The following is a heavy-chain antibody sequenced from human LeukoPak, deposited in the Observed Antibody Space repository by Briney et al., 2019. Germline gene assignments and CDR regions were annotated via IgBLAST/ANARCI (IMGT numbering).Heavy chain of an antibody. CDR3: ARDFPVVVAASGTLHWFDP. CDR1: GGSISSSSYY. J-gene: IGHJ5*02. V-gene: IGHV4-39*07. CDR2: IYYSGST. Sequence: KSSETLSLTCTVSGGSISSSSYYWGWIRQPPGKGLEWIGSIYYSGSTNYNPSLKSRVTMSVDTSKNQFSLKLSSVTAADTAVYYCARDFPVVVAASGTLHWFDPWGQGTLVTVSS. D-gene: IGHD2-15*01.